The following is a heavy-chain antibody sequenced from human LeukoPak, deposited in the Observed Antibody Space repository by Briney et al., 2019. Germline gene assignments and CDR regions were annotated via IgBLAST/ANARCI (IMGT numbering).Heavy chain of an antibody. Sequence: PSETLSLTCAVYGGSFSGYYWSWIRQPPGKGLEWIGEINHSGSTNYNPSLKSRVTISVDTSKNQFSLKLSSVTAADTAVYYCARRGTYSSSSSGKRNWFDPWGQGTLVTVSS. V-gene: IGHV4-34*01. CDR3: ARRGTYSSSSSGKRNWFDP. J-gene: IGHJ5*02. CDR1: GGSFSGYY. D-gene: IGHD6-13*01. CDR2: INHSGST.